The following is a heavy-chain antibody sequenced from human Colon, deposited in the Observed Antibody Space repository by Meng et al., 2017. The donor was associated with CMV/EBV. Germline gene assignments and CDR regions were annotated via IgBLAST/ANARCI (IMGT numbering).Heavy chain of an antibody. D-gene: IGHD1-26*01. V-gene: IGHV4-61*08. CDR3: AREERGVGTYNAPDY. J-gene: IGHJ4*02. CDR1: GGSVSSGAYF. Sequence: SETLSLTCTVSGGSVSSGAYFWTWIRQPPGKGLEWIGYMHTTGSTNQNPSLKSRVTISLDTSKNQFSLKLTSVTAADTAIYYCAREERGVGTYNAPDYWGQGTLVTVSS. CDR2: MHTTGST.